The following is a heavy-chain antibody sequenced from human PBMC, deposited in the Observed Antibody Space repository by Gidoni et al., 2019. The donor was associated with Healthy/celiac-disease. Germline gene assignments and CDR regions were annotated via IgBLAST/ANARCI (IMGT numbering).Heavy chain of an antibody. D-gene: IGHD3-22*01. CDR2: ISSSSSTI. Sequence: EVQLVESGGGLVQPGGSLRLSCAASGFTFSSYSMNWVRQAPGKGLEWVSYISSSSSTIYYADSVKGRFTISRDNAKNSLYLQMNSLRDEDTAVYYCARDLPYYYDSSGYFDYWGQGTLVTVSS. CDR3: ARDLPYYYDSSGYFDY. CDR1: GFTFSSYS. V-gene: IGHV3-48*02. J-gene: IGHJ4*02.